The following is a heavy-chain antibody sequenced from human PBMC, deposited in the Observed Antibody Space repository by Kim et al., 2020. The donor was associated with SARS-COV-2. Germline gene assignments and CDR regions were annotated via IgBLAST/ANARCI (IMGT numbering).Heavy chain of an antibody. V-gene: IGHV3-30*18. D-gene: IGHD6-19*01. J-gene: IGHJ4*02. Sequence: GGSLRLSCAASGFTFSSYGMHWVRQAPGKGLEWVAVISYDGSNKYYAYSVKGRFTISRDNSKNTLYLQMNSLRAEDTAVYYCAKDYGSGVAVADAFDYWGQGTLVTVSS. CDR2: ISYDGSNK. CDR3: AKDYGSGVAVADAFDY. CDR1: GFTFSSYG.